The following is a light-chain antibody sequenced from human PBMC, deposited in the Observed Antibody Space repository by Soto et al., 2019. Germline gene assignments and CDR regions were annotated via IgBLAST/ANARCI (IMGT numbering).Light chain of an antibody. CDR2: EAS. Sequence: EIVLTQSPATLYLSPGERATLSCRASQSVGNNLAWYQQKPGQAPGLLIYEASTRATGIPARFSGSGSGTDFTLTISSLDPEDFAVYYCQQHAHWPLTFGGGTKVDIK. CDR1: QSVGNN. V-gene: IGKV3-11*01. J-gene: IGKJ4*01. CDR3: QQHAHWPLT.